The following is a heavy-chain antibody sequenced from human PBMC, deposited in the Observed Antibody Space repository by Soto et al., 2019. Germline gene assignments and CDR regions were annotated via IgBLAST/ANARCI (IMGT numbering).Heavy chain of an antibody. V-gene: IGHV4-59*01. CDR1: GGSISSYY. CDR2: IYYSGST. D-gene: IGHD3-3*01. Sequence: SETLSLTCTVSGGSISSYYWSWIRQHPGKGLEWIGYIYYSGSTNYNPSLKSRVTISVDTSKNQFSLKLSSVTAADTAVYYCASSPFTIFGVAHTYYFDYWGQGTLVTVSS. J-gene: IGHJ4*02. CDR3: ASSPFTIFGVAHTYYFDY.